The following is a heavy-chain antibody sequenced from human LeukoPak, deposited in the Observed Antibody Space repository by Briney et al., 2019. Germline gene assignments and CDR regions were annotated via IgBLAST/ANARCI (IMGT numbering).Heavy chain of an antibody. V-gene: IGHV1-2*04. D-gene: IGHD2-2*01. CDR1: GYTFTGYY. Sequence: ASVKVSYKASGYTFTGYYMHWVRQAPGQGLEWMGWINPNSGGTNYAQKFQGWVTMTRDTSISTAYMELSRLRSDDTAVYYCARGEDIVVVPAGTFDPWGQGTLVTVSP. CDR2: INPNSGGT. CDR3: ARGEDIVVVPAGTFDP. J-gene: IGHJ5*02.